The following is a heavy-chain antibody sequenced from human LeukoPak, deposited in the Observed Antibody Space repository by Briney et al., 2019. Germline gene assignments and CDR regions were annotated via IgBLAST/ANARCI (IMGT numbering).Heavy chain of an antibody. Sequence: ASVKVSCKTSGYTFTGYFLNWVREAPGQGLEWMGRIKPNSGGTNCGQKFQDRVTLTRDTSIATAYMELTGLTSDDTAVYYCARVDASSLAVHYWGQGTLVTVSS. CDR2: IKPNSGGT. V-gene: IGHV1-2*02. D-gene: IGHD6-19*01. CDR3: ARVDASSLAVHY. CDR1: GYTFTGYF. J-gene: IGHJ4*02.